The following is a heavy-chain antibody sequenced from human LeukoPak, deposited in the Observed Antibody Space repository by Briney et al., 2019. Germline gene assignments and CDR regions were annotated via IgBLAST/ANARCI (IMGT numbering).Heavy chain of an antibody. D-gene: IGHD1-26*01. Sequence: ASVKVSCKASGYIFTGYYMHWVRQAPGQGLEWMGWINPNSGGTNYAQKFQGRVTMTRDTSISTAYMELSRLRSDDTAVYYCARGLPPSGSFDPWGQGTLVTVSS. CDR2: INPNSGGT. J-gene: IGHJ5*02. V-gene: IGHV1-2*02. CDR3: ARGLPPSGSFDP. CDR1: GYIFTGYY.